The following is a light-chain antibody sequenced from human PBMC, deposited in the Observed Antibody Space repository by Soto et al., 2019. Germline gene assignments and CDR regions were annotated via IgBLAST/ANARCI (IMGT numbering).Light chain of an antibody. J-gene: IGLJ1*01. CDR3: CSYAGSYTFV. CDR2: DVS. V-gene: IGLV2-11*01. CDR1: SSDVGAYNY. Sequence: QSALTQPRSVSGSPGQSVTISCTGTSSDVGAYNYVSGYQQHPGEAPKLMIYDVSKRPSGVPDRFSGSKSGNTASLTISGLQAEDDADYYCCSYAGSYTFVFGTGTKLTVL.